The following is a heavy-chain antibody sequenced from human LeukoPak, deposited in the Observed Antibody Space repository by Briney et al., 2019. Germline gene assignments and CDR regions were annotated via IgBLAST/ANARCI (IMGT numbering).Heavy chain of an antibody. CDR3: ARSDWELLGTDY. CDR2: INPNSGGN. CDR1: GYTFTGYY. J-gene: IGHJ4*02. D-gene: IGHD1-26*01. V-gene: IGHV1-2*02. Sequence: ASVKVSCKASGYTFTGYYMHWVRQAPGQGLEWMGWINPNSGGNNYPQNFQGTITMIRATSNQTAYMERSMLGADDPAGYYCARSDWELLGTDYWGQGTLVTVSS.